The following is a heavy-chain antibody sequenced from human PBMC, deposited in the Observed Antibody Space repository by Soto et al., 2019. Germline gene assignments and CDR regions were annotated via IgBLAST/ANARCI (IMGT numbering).Heavy chain of an antibody. V-gene: IGHV3-33*05. Sequence: QVQLVESGGGVVQPGRSLRLSCAASGFIFNVYGMNWVRQAPGKGLEWVAGIQYDGSRRYYANSVKGRFTISRDDSKNTVDLQMDSLRDDDTALYYCARDVDTSGHCSRLDPWGQGTLVIVSS. CDR2: IQYDGSRR. CDR1: GFIFNVYG. CDR3: ARDVDTSGHCSRLDP. D-gene: IGHD3-22*01. J-gene: IGHJ5*02.